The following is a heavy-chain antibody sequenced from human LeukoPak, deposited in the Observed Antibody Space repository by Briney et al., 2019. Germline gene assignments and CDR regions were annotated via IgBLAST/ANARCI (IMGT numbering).Heavy chain of an antibody. J-gene: IGHJ3*02. CDR1: GYTFTKHA. Sequence: GASVKVSCKASGYTFTKHAMHWVRQAPGQRFEWMGWTETGNDDTTYSQEFQDRVTITRDTSASTVYMELSSLRSEDTAMYYCARGFQGTSDIWGQGTMVTVSS. CDR3: ARGFQGTSDI. CDR2: TETGNDDT. V-gene: IGHV1-3*02. D-gene: IGHD2-21*01.